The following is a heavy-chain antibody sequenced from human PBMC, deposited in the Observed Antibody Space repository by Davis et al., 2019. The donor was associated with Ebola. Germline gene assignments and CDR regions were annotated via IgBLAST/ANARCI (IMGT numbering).Heavy chain of an antibody. V-gene: IGHV1-18*01. CDR1: GYTFTSYG. CDR3: ARDTPMLLDY. J-gene: IGHJ4*02. Sequence: AASVKVSCKASGYTFTSYGISWVRQAPGQGLEWMGWISAYNGNTNYAQKLQGRVTMTTDTSTSTAYIELRSRRSDDTAVYYCARDTPMLLDYWGQGTLVTVSS. CDR2: ISAYNGNT. D-gene: IGHD2-2*01.